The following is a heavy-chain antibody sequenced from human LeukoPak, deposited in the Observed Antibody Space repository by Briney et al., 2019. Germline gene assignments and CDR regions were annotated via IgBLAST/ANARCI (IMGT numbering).Heavy chain of an antibody. CDR3: ARVPGPFFGITMVRGTHYMDV. J-gene: IGHJ6*03. Sequence: SEALSLTCTVSGDSISSRSYYWGWIRQPPGQGLEWIGHISYTGSTYYNPSLKSRVTISVDTSKNQFSLKLSSVTAADTAVYYCARVPGPFFGITMVRGTHYMDVWGKGTTVTVSS. CDR1: GDSISSRSYY. CDR2: ISYTGST. D-gene: IGHD3-10*01. V-gene: IGHV4-39*07.